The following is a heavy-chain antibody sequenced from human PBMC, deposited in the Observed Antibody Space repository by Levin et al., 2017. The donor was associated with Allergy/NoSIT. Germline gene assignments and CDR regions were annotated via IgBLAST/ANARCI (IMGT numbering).Heavy chain of an antibody. V-gene: IGHV3-30*18. D-gene: IGHD3-3*01. CDR1: GFTFSSYG. Sequence: HTGGSLRLSCAASGFTFSSYGIHWVRQAPGRGLEWVALISYDESNKYYADSVKGRFTISRDNSKNTLYLQMNSLRAEDTAVYYCAKDLGLYNFWSGPSDYWGQGTLVAVSS. J-gene: IGHJ4*02. CDR2: ISYDESNK. CDR3: AKDLGLYNFWSGPSDY.